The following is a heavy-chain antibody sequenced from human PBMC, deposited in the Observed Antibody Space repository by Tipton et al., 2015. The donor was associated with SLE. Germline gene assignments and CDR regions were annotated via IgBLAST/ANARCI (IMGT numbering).Heavy chain of an antibody. CDR3: ARHKLGFSWSYFDS. V-gene: IGHV4-59*08. J-gene: IGHJ4*02. CDR1: GGSISGYY. Sequence: LRLSCTVSGGSISGYYWSWVRQPPGKGLEWIGYISFSGLTNYNPSVRSRVSTSMDTSKNQFSLQMSSVTAADTALYYCARHKLGFSWSYFDSWGQGTLATVSS. CDR2: ISFSGLT. D-gene: IGHD3-3*01.